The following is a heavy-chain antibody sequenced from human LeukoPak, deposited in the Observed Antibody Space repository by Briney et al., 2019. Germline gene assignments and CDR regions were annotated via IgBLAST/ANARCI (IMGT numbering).Heavy chain of an antibody. CDR1: GFTFSSYA. J-gene: IGHJ4*02. CDR2: ISGSGGST. Sequence: GGSLRLSCAASGFTFSSYAMSWVRQAPGKGLEWVSAISGSGGSTYYADSVKGRFTISRDNAKNSLFLHMNSLRSEDTAVYYCARAFYSSSWAPLDFWGQGTLLTVSS. V-gene: IGHV3-23*01. D-gene: IGHD6-13*01. CDR3: ARAFYSSSWAPLDF.